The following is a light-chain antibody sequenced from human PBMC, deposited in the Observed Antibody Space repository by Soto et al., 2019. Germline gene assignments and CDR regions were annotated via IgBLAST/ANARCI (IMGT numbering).Light chain of an antibody. Sequence: EIVMTQSPATLSVSPGERATLSCRASQSVSSNLAWYQQKPGQAPRLLIYGASNRATSTPARFSGSGSGTEFTLTISSLQSEDFAVYYCQQYNKWPPHTFGQGTKLEIK. CDR2: GAS. CDR3: QQYNKWPPHT. V-gene: IGKV3-15*01. J-gene: IGKJ2*01. CDR1: QSVSSN.